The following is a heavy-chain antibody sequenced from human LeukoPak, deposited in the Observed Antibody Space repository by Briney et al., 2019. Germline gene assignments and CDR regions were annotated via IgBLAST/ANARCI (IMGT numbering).Heavy chain of an antibody. J-gene: IGHJ4*02. CDR1: GGSISSYY. D-gene: IGHD6-19*01. CDR2: IYTSGST. Sequence: SETLSPTCTVSGGSISSYYWSWIRQPAGKGLEWIGRIYTSGSTNYNPSLKSRVTISVDTSKNQFSLKLSSVTAADTAVYYCAGGIAVAGTVYWGQGTLVTVSS. V-gene: IGHV4-4*07. CDR3: AGGIAVAGTVY.